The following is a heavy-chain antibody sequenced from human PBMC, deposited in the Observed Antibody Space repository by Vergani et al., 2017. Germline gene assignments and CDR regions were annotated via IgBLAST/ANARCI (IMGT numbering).Heavy chain of an antibody. CDR2: ISGSGGST. D-gene: IGHD3-3*01. CDR1: GFSFSSHA. J-gene: IGHJ6*03. V-gene: IGHV3-23*04. CDR3: AKGYDFWSGLHMDV. Sequence: VQLAESGGGRVQPGRSLRLSCAASGFSFSSHAIHWVRQAPGKGLEWVSAISGSGGSTYYADSVKGRFTISRDNSKNTLYLQMNSLRAEDTAVYYCAKGYDFWSGLHMDVWGKGTTVTVSS.